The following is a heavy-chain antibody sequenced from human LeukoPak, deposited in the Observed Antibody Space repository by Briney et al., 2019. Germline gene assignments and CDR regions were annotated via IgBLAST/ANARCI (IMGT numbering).Heavy chain of an antibody. CDR1: GFTFSSYA. CDR2: ISGSGGST. D-gene: IGHD2-2*01. CDR3: AKVADIVVVPAALNWFDP. Sequence: GGSLRLSCAASGFTFSSYAMSWVRQAPGKGLEWVSAISGSGGSTYYADSVKGRFTISRDNSKNTLYLQMNSLRAEDTAVYYCAKVADIVVVPAALNWFDPWGQGTLVTVSS. J-gene: IGHJ5*02. V-gene: IGHV3-23*01.